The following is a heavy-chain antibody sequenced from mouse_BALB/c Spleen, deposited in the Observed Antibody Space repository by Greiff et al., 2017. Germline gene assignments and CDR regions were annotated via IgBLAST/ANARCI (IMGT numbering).Heavy chain of an antibody. Sequence: DVMLVESGGGLVQPGGSLKLSCAASGFTFSSYTMSWVRQTPEKRLEWVAYISNGGGSTYYPDTVKGRFTISRDNAKNTLYLQMSSLKSEDTAMYYCARDSLPGAMDYWGQGTSVTVSS. CDR2: ISNGGGST. D-gene: IGHD1-2*01. V-gene: IGHV5-12-2*01. CDR1: GFTFSSYT. CDR3: ARDSLPGAMDY. J-gene: IGHJ4*01.